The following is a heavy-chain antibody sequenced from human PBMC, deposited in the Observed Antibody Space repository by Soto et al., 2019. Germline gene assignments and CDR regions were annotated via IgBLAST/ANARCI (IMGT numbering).Heavy chain of an antibody. J-gene: IGHJ5*02. CDR3: ARDRHNNFFDP. V-gene: IGHV4-31*03. CDR2: IYYSGST. Sequence: SATLSLTCTVSGASMSSGGYYWTWIRQSPGNGLEWIGYIYYSGSTYYNPSLESRVAISLDTSRSQFSLTLHSVTAADTAIYYCARDRHNNFFDPWGQGTLVTVSS. CDR1: GASMSSGGYY. D-gene: IGHD6-6*01.